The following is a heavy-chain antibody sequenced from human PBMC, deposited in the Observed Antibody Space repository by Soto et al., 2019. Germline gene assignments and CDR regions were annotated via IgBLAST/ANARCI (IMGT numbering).Heavy chain of an antibody. CDR3: ARGGSDYEGSGYYQGHV. Sequence: QVQLVQSGAEVKKPGSSVKVSCKSSGCTFSNYGFSWVRQAPGQGLECMGVIVPIFGAEHPQKFQGRVTITADESXNXXFMELRGLRSEDTAVYYCARGGSDYEGSGYYQGHVWGQGTTVTVSS. CDR1: GCTFSNYG. V-gene: IGHV1-69*12. J-gene: IGHJ6*02. CDR2: IVPIFGA. D-gene: IGHD3-22*01.